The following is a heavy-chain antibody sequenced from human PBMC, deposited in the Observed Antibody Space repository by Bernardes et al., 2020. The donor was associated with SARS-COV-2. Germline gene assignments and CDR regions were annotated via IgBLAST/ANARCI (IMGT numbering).Heavy chain of an antibody. Sequence: SETLSLTCTVSGGSVSSGSYYWSWILQPPGMGLEWIGYMYDGGSTKYNPSLKSRVTISGDASKNQFSLKLTSVIAADTAVYYCARRTNYYGSGSYLFDYWGPGTLVTVSS. D-gene: IGHD3-10*01. CDR3: ARRTNYYGSGSYLFDY. CDR1: GGSVSSGSYY. CDR2: MYDGGST. V-gene: IGHV4-61*01. J-gene: IGHJ4*02.